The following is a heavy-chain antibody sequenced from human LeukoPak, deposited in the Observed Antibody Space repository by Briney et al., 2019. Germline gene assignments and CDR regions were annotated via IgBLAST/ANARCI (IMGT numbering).Heavy chain of an antibody. V-gene: IGHV3-21*01. CDR3: ARERYDSSGYYVY. J-gene: IGHJ4*02. Sequence: GGSLRLSCAASGFTFSSYSMNWVRQAPGKGLEWVSSISSSSIYIYYADSVKGRFTISRDNAKNSLYLQMNSLRAEDTAVYYCARERYDSSGYYVYWGQGTLVTVSS. CDR2: ISSSSIYI. CDR1: GFTFSSYS. D-gene: IGHD3-22*01.